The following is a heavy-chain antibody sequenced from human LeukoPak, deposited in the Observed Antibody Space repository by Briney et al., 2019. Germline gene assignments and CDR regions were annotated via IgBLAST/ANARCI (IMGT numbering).Heavy chain of an antibody. D-gene: IGHD1-26*01. Sequence: ASVKVSCTASGYTFTGYYMHWVRQAPGQGLEWMGWINPNSGGTNYAQKFQGRVPMTRDTSISTAYMELSRLRSDDTAVYYCARGEGSWTTLYDYWGQGTLVTASS. CDR2: INPNSGGT. J-gene: IGHJ4*02. CDR3: ARGEGSWTTLYDY. CDR1: GYTFTGYY. V-gene: IGHV1-2*02.